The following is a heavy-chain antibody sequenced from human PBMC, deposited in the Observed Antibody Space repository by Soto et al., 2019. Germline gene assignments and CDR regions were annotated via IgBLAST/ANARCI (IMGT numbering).Heavy chain of an antibody. CDR1: GYTFTSYY. Sequence: ASVKVSCKASGYTFTSYYMHRVRQAPGQGLEWMGIINPSGGSTSYAQKFQGRVTMTRDTATSPVYMELSSLRSEDTAVYYCAREGRIAAPGVDIGGQGTMVTVSS. J-gene: IGHJ3*02. V-gene: IGHV1-46*01. CDR3: AREGRIAAPGVDI. CDR2: INPSGGST. D-gene: IGHD6-13*01.